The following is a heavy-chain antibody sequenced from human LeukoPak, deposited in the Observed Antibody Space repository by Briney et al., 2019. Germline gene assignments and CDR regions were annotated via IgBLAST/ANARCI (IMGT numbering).Heavy chain of an antibody. CDR2: IYYSGST. J-gene: IGHJ4*02. CDR3: ARDSVYYDFWSGYLGHFDY. V-gene: IGHV4-31*03. D-gene: IGHD3-3*01. CDR1: GGSISSGGYY. Sequence: SRTLSLTCTVSGGSISSGGYYWSWIRQHPGKGLEWIGYIYYSGSTYYNPSLKSRVTISVDTSKNQFSLKLSSVTAADTAVYYCARDSVYYDFWSGYLGHFDYWGQGTLVTVSS.